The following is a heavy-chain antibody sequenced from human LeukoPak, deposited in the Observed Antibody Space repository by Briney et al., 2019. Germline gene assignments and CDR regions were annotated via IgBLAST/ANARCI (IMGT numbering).Heavy chain of an antibody. J-gene: IGHJ4*02. Sequence: ASVKVSCKASGYTFTGYYMHWVRQTPGQGLEWMGWINPNSGGTNYAQKFQGRVTMTRDTSISTAYMELSRLRPDDTAVYYCARTSIVVVTAIDYWGQGTLVTVSS. CDR3: ARTSIVVVTAIDY. D-gene: IGHD2-21*02. V-gene: IGHV1-2*02. CDR1: GYTFTGYY. CDR2: INPNSGGT.